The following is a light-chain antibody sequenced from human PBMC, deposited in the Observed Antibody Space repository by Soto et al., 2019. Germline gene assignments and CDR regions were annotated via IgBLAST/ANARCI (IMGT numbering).Light chain of an antibody. Sequence: QSVLTQPASVSLSPGQPITISCTGSSSDVGAYNFVSWYQHHPGKAPKLILYEVTTRPSGVSSRFSGSKSGNTASLTISGLQADDEANYYCSSYTSSNTPYVFGTGTKVTV. CDR1: SSDVGAYNF. CDR2: EVT. V-gene: IGLV2-14*01. CDR3: SSYTSSNTPYV. J-gene: IGLJ1*01.